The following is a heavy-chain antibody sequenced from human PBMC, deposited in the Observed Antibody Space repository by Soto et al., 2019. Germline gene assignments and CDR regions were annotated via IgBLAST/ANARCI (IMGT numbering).Heavy chain of an antibody. J-gene: IGHJ5*02. CDR1: GFTFSNYA. D-gene: IGHD2-2*01. CDR2: LSGSGGST. CDR3: AKDTVPVATPWFDP. Sequence: GGSLRLSCAASGFTFSNYAMSWVRQAPGKGLEWVSTLSGSGGSTYYADSVKGRFTISRDNSKNTLYLQMNSLRAEDTAVYYCAKDTVPVATPWFDPWGQRTLVTVSS. V-gene: IGHV3-23*01.